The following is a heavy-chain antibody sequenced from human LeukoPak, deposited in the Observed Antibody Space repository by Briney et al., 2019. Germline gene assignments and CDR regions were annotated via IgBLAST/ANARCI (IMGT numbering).Heavy chain of an antibody. V-gene: IGHV4-38-2*01. D-gene: IGHD6-19*01. Sequence: SETLSLTCVVSHYSISSGDYWGWIRQPTGKGPEWIGSIYYSGSTHYNPSLKSRVIMSVDTSKNQFSLKLRSVTAADTALYYCARNSSGRYFDYWGQGTLVTVSS. CDR1: HYSISSGDY. CDR3: ARNSSGRYFDY. J-gene: IGHJ4*02. CDR2: IYYSGST.